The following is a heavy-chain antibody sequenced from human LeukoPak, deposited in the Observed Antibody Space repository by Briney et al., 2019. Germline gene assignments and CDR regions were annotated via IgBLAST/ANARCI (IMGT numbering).Heavy chain of an antibody. CDR1: GYTFSSYG. CDR3: ARGRILLLGWYYDSSGYYLFNY. V-gene: IGHV1-8*01. D-gene: IGHD3-22*01. CDR2: MNPNSGNT. Sequence: ASVKVSCKASGYTFSSYGINWVRQATGQGLEWMGWMNPNSGNTGYAQKFQGRVTMTRNTSISTAYMELSSLRSEDTAVYYCARGRILLLGWYYDSSGYYLFNYWGQGTLVTVSS. J-gene: IGHJ4*02.